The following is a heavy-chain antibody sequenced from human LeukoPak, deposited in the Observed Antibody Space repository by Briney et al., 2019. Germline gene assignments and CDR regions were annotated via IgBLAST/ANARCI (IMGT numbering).Heavy chain of an antibody. CDR3: AREGEDGYNRGRGAFNI. J-gene: IGHJ3*02. V-gene: IGHV1-69*05. CDR2: IIPIFGTA. Sequence: SVKVSCKASGGTFSSSAISWVRQAPGQGLEWMGGIIPIFGTANCAQKFQGRVTITTDESTNTAYMELSSLRSGDTALYYCAREGEDGYNRGRGAFNIWGQGTMVTVSS. D-gene: IGHD5-24*01. CDR1: GGTFSSSA.